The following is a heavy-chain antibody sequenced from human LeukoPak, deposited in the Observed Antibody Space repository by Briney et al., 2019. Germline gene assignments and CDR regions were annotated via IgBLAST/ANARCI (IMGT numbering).Heavy chain of an antibody. CDR2: ISSSSSYI. V-gene: IGHV3-21*01. CDR1: GFTFSSYS. Sequence: PGGSLRLSCAASGFTFSSYSMNWVRQAPGKGLEWFSSISSSSSYIYYADSVKGRFTISRDNAKNSLYLQMNSLRAEDTAVYYCAALQYQLLSYGMDVWGQGTTVTVSS. D-gene: IGHD2-2*01. J-gene: IGHJ6*02. CDR3: AALQYQLLSYGMDV.